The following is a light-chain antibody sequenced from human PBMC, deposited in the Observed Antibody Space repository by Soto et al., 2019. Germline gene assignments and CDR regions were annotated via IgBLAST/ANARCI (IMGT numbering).Light chain of an antibody. J-gene: IGLJ1*01. Sequence: QSALSQPPSVAGSSGQSVAISCIGDSSDVGSYNRVSWYQQSPGTAPKLIIYEVTTRPSGVPDRFSGSKSGNTASLTISGLQAEDEADYYCNSYTISGTYVFGTGTKVTV. V-gene: IGLV2-18*02. CDR2: EVT. CDR3: NSYTISGTYV. CDR1: SSDVGSYNR.